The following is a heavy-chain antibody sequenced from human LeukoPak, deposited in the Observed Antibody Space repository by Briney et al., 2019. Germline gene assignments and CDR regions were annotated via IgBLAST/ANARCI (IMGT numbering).Heavy chain of an antibody. Sequence: ASVKVSCKASGYSFTSYYMHWVRQAPGQGLEWMGIINPSGGSTNYAQRFQGRVTRTRDTSTSTVYMELSSLKSEDTAVYYCARIRTAGGPEYWGQGTLVTVSS. V-gene: IGHV1-46*01. D-gene: IGHD6-13*01. CDR3: ARIRTAGGPEY. J-gene: IGHJ4*02. CDR1: GYSFTSYY. CDR2: INPSGGST.